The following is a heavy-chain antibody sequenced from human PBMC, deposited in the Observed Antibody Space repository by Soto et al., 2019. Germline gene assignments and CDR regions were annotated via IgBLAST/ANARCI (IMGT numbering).Heavy chain of an antibody. CDR2: ISAKNGNT. J-gene: IGHJ4*02. D-gene: IGHD1-26*01. Sequence: QVQLVQSGAEVKKPGASVKVSCKASGYTFTSYYMHWVRQAPGQGLEWMGWISAKNGNTNYAQKLKGRLTMTTDTSTNTAYMELGSLRSDDTAVYYCARSSDSGPYYVGYRGQGTLVTVS. CDR3: ARSSDSGPYYVGY. V-gene: IGHV1-18*04. CDR1: GYTFTSYY.